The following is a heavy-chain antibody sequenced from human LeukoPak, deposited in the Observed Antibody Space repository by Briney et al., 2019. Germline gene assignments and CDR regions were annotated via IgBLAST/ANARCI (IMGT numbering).Heavy chain of an antibody. CDR2: INSSSTYM. V-gene: IGHV3-21*01. CDR3: ARVEATTGRNYHYYYMDV. J-gene: IGHJ6*03. D-gene: IGHD1-1*01. Sequence: GGSLRLSCGASGFYFSSYSMNWVRQAPGKGLEWVSSINSSSTYMYYADSVKGRFTSSRDNAKNSLHLQMYSLRAEDTAVYFCARVEATTGRNYHYYYMDVWGKGTTVTVSS. CDR1: GFYFSSYS.